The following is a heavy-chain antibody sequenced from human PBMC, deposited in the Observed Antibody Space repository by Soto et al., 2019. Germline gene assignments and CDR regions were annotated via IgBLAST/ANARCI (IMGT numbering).Heavy chain of an antibody. CDR1: GFTFSSYG. V-gene: IGHV3-33*01. D-gene: IGHD6-19*01. CDR2: IWYDGSNK. J-gene: IGHJ4*02. Sequence: QVQLVESGGGVVQPGRSLRLSCAASGFTFSSYGMHWVRQAPGKGLEWVAVIWYDGSNKYYADSVKGRFTISRDNSNNTLYLQMNSLRVEDTAVYYCARDRYSSGWYDLDYWGQGTLVTLSS. CDR3: ARDRYSSGWYDLDY.